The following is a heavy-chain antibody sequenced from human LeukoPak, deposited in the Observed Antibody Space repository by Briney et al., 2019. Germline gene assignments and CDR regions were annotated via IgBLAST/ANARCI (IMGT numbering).Heavy chain of an antibody. CDR2: IRYDGSNK. CDR1: GFTFSSYG. V-gene: IGHV3-30*02. J-gene: IGHJ4*02. CDR3: ASQILGYCSGGSCYRLDY. Sequence: PGGSLRPSCAASGFTFSSYGMHWVRQAPGKGLEWVAFIRYDGSNKYYADSVKGRFTISRDNSKNTLYLQMNSLRAEDTAVYYCASQILGYCSGGSCYRLDYWGQGTLVTVSS. D-gene: IGHD2-15*01.